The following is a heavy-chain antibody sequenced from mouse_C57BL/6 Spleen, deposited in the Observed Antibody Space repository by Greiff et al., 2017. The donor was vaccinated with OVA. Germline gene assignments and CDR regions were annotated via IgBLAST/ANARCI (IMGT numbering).Heavy chain of an antibody. D-gene: IGHD1-1*01. CDR3: ARDLNYGSSYFDY. CDR1: GYAFSSSW. CDR2: IYPGDGDT. J-gene: IGHJ2*01. V-gene: IGHV1-82*01. Sequence: QVQLKQSGPELVKPGASVKISCKASGYAFSSSWMNWVKQRPGKGLEWIGRIYPGDGDTNYNGKFKGKATLTADKSSSTAYMQLSSLTSEDSAVYFCARDLNYGSSYFDYWGQGTTLTVSS.